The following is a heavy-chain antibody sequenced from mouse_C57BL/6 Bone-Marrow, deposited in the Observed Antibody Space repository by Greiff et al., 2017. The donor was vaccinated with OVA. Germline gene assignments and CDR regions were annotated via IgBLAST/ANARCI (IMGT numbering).Heavy chain of an antibody. Sequence: EVQRVESGGGLVQPGGSLKLSCAASGFTFSDYYMYWVRQTPEKRLEWVAYISNGGGSTYYPDTVKGRFTISRDNAKNTLYLQMSRLKSEDTAMYYGARPVYYGSRGVAYWGQGTLVTVSA. CDR2: ISNGGGST. CDR3: ARPVYYGSRGVAY. CDR1: GFTFSDYY. D-gene: IGHD1-1*01. V-gene: IGHV5-12*01. J-gene: IGHJ3*01.